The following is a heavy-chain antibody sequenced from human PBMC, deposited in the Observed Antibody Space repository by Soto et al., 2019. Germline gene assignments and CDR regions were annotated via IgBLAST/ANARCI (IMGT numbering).Heavy chain of an antibody. Sequence: SQTLSLTCAISGDSVSSRSVAWNWIRQSPSRGLEWLGRTYYRSKWYNDYAVSVKSRRTINPDTSKNQFSLQLNSVTSADTAVYYGARESGQQQLAYYFDYWGQGTLVTVSS. D-gene: IGHD6-13*01. CDR1: GDSVSSRSVA. J-gene: IGHJ4*02. V-gene: IGHV6-1*01. CDR3: ARESGQQQLAYYFDY. CDR2: TYYRSKWYN.